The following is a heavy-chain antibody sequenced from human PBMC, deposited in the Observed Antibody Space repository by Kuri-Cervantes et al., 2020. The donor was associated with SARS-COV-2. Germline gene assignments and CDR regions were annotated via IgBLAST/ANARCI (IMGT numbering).Heavy chain of an antibody. Sequence: ASVKVSCKASGYTLTSYGISWVRQAPGQGLEWMGWISAYNGNTNYAQKLQGRVTMTTDTSTSTAYMELRSLRSDDTAVYYCARVLFVWELNNWFDPWGQGTLVTVSS. CDR2: ISAYNGNT. CDR1: GYTLTSYG. CDR3: ARVLFVWELNNWFDP. D-gene: IGHD1-26*01. J-gene: IGHJ5*02. V-gene: IGHV1-18*04.